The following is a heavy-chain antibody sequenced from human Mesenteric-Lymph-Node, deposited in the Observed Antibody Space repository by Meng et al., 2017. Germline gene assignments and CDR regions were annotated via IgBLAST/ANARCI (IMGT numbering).Heavy chain of an antibody. V-gene: IGHV3-48*04. CDR2: ISSSGSTI. CDR1: GFTFSSYW. J-gene: IGHJ3*02. CDR3: ARDIQGSASALDI. Sequence: GESLKISCAASGFTFSSYWMTWVRQAPGKGLEWVSYISSSGSTIYYADSVKGRFTISRDNAKQSLYLQMDSLRVEDTAVYYCARDIQGSASALDIWGQGTMVTVSS. D-gene: IGHD6-19*01.